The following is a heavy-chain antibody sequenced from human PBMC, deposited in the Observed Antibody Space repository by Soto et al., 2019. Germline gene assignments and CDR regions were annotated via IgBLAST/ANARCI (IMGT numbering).Heavy chain of an antibody. Sequence: PGGSLRLSCAASGFTFDDYAMHWVRQAPGKGLEWVSGISWNSGSIGYADSVKGRFTISRDNAKNSLYLQMNSLRAEDTALYYCEKSSPPQAYYYGMDLWGKGNTFNVYS. CDR2: ISWNSGSI. V-gene: IGHV3-9*01. CDR3: EKSSPPQAYYYGMDL. J-gene: IGHJ6*04. CDR1: GFTFDDYA.